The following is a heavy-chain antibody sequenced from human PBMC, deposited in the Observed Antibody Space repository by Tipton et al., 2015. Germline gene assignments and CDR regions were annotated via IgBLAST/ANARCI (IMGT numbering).Heavy chain of an antibody. V-gene: IGHV4-34*01. Sequence: LRLSCAASGFTVSSNYMSWVRQPPGKGLEWIGEINQSGSTNYNPSLKSRVTISVDTSRNQFSLNLTSVTAADTAVYYCARGGVGSSWVDYWGQGTLVTVSS. CDR2: INQSGST. J-gene: IGHJ4*02. CDR3: ARGGVGSSWVDY. D-gene: IGHD6-13*01. CDR1: GFTVSSNY.